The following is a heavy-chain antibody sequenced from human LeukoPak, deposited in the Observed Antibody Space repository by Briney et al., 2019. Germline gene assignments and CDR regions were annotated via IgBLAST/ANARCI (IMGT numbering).Heavy chain of an antibody. D-gene: IGHD6-13*01. Sequence: PGGSLRLSCAASGFTFSSYSMNWVRQAPGKGLEWVSSISSSSSYIYYADSVKGRFTISRDNAKNSLYLQMNSLRAEDTAVYYCARGSGRIAAGGSEHYWGQGTLVTVSS. V-gene: IGHV3-21*01. CDR1: GFTFSSYS. CDR2: ISSSSSYI. CDR3: ARGSGRIAAGGSEHY. J-gene: IGHJ4*02.